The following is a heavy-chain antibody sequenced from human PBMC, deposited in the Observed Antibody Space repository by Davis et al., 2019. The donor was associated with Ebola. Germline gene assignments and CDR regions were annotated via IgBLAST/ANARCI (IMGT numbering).Heavy chain of an antibody. V-gene: IGHV4-59*01. Sequence: SQTLSLTCPLSAGSISSYYWSWIRQLPGNGLEWIGYIYYSGSNNYNPSLKTRVTISVDTSKNQSSLKLSAVTAADTAVYYCAREGGSYGFDYWGQGTLVTVSS. CDR3: AREGGSYGFDY. CDR2: IYYSGSN. D-gene: IGHD5-18*01. J-gene: IGHJ4*02. CDR1: AGSISSYY.